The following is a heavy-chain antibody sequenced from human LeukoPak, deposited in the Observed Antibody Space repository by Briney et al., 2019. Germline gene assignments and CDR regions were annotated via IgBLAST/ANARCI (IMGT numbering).Heavy chain of an antibody. CDR3: TRAGGAAANWFDP. J-gene: IGHJ5*02. CDR2: IRSKAYGGTT. D-gene: IGHD6-13*01. V-gene: IGHV3-49*03. CDR1: GFTFGDYA. Sequence: PGGSLRLSCTASGFTFGDYAMSWFRQAPGKGLEWVGFIRSKAYGGTTEYAASVKGRFTISRDDSKSIAYLQMNSLKTEDTAVYYCTRAGGAAANWFDPWGQGTLVTVSS.